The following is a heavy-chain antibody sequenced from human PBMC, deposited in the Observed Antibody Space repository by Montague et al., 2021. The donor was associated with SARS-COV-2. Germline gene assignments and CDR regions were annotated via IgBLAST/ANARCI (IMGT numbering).Heavy chain of an antibody. D-gene: IGHD2-15*01. J-gene: IGHJ6*02. Sequence: SETLSLTCTVSGGSISSYGWSWIRQPPGKGLEWMGYINYSGSTXXXPSXXXRVNISVDTSKNQFSLNLSSVTAAATAVYYCARNLVVHYWYGMDVWGQGTTVTVSS. CDR1: GGSISSYG. CDR2: INYSGST. CDR3: ARNLVVHYWYGMDV. V-gene: IGHV4-59*01.